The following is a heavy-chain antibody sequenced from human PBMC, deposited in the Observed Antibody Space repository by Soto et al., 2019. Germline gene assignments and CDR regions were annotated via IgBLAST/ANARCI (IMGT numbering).Heavy chain of an antibody. J-gene: IGHJ5*02. Sequence: GGSLRLSCAASGFTFSDYYMSWIRQAPGKGLEWVSYISSSGSTIYYADTVKGRFTISRDNAKNSLYLQMNSLRAEDTAVYFFARDMEEQQLRLNWFDPWGQGTLVIVSS. D-gene: IGHD6-13*01. CDR3: ARDMEEQQLRLNWFDP. CDR2: ISSSGSTI. CDR1: GFTFSDYY. V-gene: IGHV3-11*01.